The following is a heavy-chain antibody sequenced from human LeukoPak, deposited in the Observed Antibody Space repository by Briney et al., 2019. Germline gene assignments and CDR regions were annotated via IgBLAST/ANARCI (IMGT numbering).Heavy chain of an antibody. Sequence: GGSLRLSCAASGFTFSSYWMSWVRQAPGKGLEWVANIKQDGSEKYYVDSVKGRFTISRDNAKNSLYLQTNSLRAEDTAVYYCARDLVSGDYYYGMDVWGQGTTVTVSS. CDR2: IKQDGSEK. D-gene: IGHD2-15*01. V-gene: IGHV3-7*03. CDR3: ARDLVSGDYYYGMDV. CDR1: GFTFSSYW. J-gene: IGHJ6*02.